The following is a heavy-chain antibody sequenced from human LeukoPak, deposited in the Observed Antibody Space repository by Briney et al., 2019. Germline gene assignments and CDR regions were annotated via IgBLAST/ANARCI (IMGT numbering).Heavy chain of an antibody. CDR3: ARDLRRSSSWYGGDNWFDP. CDR1: GGSISSYY. CDR2: IYHSGST. D-gene: IGHD6-13*01. J-gene: IGHJ5*02. Sequence: SETLSLTCTVSGGSISSYYWSWIRQPPGKGLEWIGSIYHSGSTYYNPSLKSRVTISVDTSKNQFSLKLSSVTAADTAVFYCARDLRRSSSWYGGDNWFDPWGQGTLVTVSS. V-gene: IGHV4-59*12.